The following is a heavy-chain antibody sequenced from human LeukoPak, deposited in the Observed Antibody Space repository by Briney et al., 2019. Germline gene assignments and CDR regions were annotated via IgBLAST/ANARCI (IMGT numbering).Heavy chain of an antibody. V-gene: IGHV3-23*01. CDR3: AKDDAWIRFGE. D-gene: IGHD3-10*01. CDR1: GFTFRKHG. J-gene: IGHJ4*02. CDR2: ISPSGDIT. Sequence: GGSLRLSCAASGFTFRKHGMNWVRQAPGKGLEWVSGISPSGDITYYADSVKGRFTISRDNSKNTLYLEVISLTAEDTAVYYCAKDDAWIRFGEWSQGTLVTVSS.